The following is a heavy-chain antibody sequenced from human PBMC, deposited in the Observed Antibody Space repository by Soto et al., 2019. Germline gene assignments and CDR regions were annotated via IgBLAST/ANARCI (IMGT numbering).Heavy chain of an antibody. Sequence: QVQLVKSGGGVVQPGRSLRLSCAASGFTFSTYGLHWVRQAPGKGLEWVAFISNDESNKYYADSVKGRFTISRDNSKNTLYLQMNSLRAEDTAVYYCTKEADAFDVWGQGTLVTVSS. CDR2: ISNDESNK. CDR3: TKEADAFDV. J-gene: IGHJ3*01. V-gene: IGHV3-30*18. CDR1: GFTFSTYG.